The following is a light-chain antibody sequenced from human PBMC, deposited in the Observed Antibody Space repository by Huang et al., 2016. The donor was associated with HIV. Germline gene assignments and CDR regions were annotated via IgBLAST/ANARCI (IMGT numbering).Light chain of an antibody. CDR2: WST. CDR3: QQYYSVPQT. Sequence: DIVMTQSPDFLSVSPGERATINCKSSQSLLYTLNNKNYLAWYQQRAGRPPKLILYWSTTRESGMSDRFSGSGSGTDFTLTIDNVQAADVAIYFCQQYYSVPQTFGRGTKVEIK. V-gene: IGKV4-1*01. CDR1: QSLLYTLNNKNY. J-gene: IGKJ1*01.